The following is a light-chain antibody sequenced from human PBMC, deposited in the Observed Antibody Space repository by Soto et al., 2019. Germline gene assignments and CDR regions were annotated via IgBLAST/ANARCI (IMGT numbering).Light chain of an antibody. CDR3: QQYNSYST. CDR2: DAP. Sequence: DIQMTQSPSSLSASVGDRVTITCRASQSISSYLNWYQQKPGKAPKLLIYDAPSLESGVPSRFSGSGSGTEFTLTISSLQPDDFATYYCQQYNSYSTFGQGTKVDIK. J-gene: IGKJ1*01. V-gene: IGKV1-5*01. CDR1: QSISSY.